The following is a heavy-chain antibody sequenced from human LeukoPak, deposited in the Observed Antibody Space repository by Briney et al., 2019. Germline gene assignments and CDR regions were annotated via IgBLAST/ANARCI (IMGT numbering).Heavy chain of an antibody. D-gene: IGHD3-22*01. CDR1: GFTFSSYA. CDR2: INWNGGST. V-gene: IGHV3-20*04. CDR3: ARAGYDSSGYYYYYFDY. Sequence: PGGSLRLSCAASGFTFSSYAMSWVRQAPGKGLEWVSGINWNGGSTGYADSVKGRFTISRDNAKNSLYLQMNSLRAEDTALYYCARAGYDSSGYYYYYFDYWGQGTLVTVSS. J-gene: IGHJ4*02.